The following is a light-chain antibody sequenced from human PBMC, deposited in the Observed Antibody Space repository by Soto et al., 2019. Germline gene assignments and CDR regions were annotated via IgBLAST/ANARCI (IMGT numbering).Light chain of an antibody. CDR1: SSDVGSYNL. CDR2: EGS. Sequence: QSALTQPASVSGSPGQSITISCTGTSSDVGSYNLVSWYQQHPDKAPKLMIYEGSKRPSGVSDRFSGSKSGNTASLTISGLQPEDEADYYCCSYAGSTTYVFGTGTKLTVL. J-gene: IGLJ1*01. V-gene: IGLV2-23*01. CDR3: CSYAGSTTYV.